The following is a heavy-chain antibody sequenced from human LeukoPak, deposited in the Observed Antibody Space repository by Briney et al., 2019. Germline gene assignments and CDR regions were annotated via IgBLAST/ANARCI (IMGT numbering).Heavy chain of an antibody. V-gene: IGHV4-38-2*02. CDR2: IYHSGST. D-gene: IGHD1-14*01. Sequence: MSSETLSLTCTVSGYSISSGYYWGWIRQPPGKGLEWIGSIYHSGSTYYNPSLKSRVTISVDTSKNQFSLKLSSVTAADTAVYYCAITRNYYYYMDVWGKGTTVTISS. CDR1: GYSISSGYY. CDR3: AITRNYYYYMDV. J-gene: IGHJ6*03.